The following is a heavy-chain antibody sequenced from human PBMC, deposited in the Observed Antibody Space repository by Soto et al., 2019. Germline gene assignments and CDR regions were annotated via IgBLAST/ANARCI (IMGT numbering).Heavy chain of an antibody. CDR1: GYTFTSYG. Sequence: QVQLVQSGAEVKKPGASVKVSCKASGYTFTSYGISWVRQAPGQGLEWMGWISAYNGNTNYAQKLQGRVTMTTDTSTSTDYMELRSLRSDDTAVYYCARDIVVVPAAIVDNWFDPWGQGTLVTVSS. V-gene: IGHV1-18*01. D-gene: IGHD2-2*01. CDR3: ARDIVVVPAAIVDNWFDP. CDR2: ISAYNGNT. J-gene: IGHJ5*02.